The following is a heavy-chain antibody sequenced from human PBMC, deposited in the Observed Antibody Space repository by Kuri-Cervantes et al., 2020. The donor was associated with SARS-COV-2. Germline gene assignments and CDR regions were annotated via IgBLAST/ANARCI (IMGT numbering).Heavy chain of an antibody. CDR1: GGSISSGGYS. Sequence: SETLSLTCAVSGGSISSGGYSWSWIRQPPGKGLEWIGYIYHSGSTYYNPSLKSRVTISVDRSKNQFSLKLSSVTAADTAVYYCARDTRLGCSGTSCYSFFDYWGQGTLVTVSS. D-gene: IGHD2-2*01. J-gene: IGHJ4*02. CDR3: ARDTRLGCSGTSCYSFFDY. V-gene: IGHV4-30-2*01. CDR2: IYHSGST.